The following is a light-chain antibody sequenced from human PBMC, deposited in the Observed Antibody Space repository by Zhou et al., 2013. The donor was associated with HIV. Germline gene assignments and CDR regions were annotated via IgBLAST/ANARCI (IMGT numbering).Light chain of an antibody. CDR3: QQSYSTPYT. Sequence: DIQMTQSPSSLSASVGDRVTITCRASQTISSYLNWYQQKPGKAPKVLVYAASSLQSGVPSRFSGSGSGTDFTLTISSLQPEDFATYYCQQSYSTPYTFGQGTK. CDR2: AAS. J-gene: IGKJ2*01. V-gene: IGKV1-39*01. CDR1: QTISSY.